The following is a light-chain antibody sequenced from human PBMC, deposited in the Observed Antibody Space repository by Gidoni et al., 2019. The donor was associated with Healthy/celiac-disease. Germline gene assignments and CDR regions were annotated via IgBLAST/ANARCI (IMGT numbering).Light chain of an antibody. J-gene: IGKJ2*01. CDR3: QQRYGTPHNT. CDR1: QRISSY. Sequence: IQMTQSPPSLSASVGDRVTITCRASQRISSYLKCYQQKPGKAPKPLIYPAASLQSPVTSRIIGSGSGTDFSLTISSLQAEDFATYYCQQRYGTPHNTFGQXTKLEIK. V-gene: IGKV1-39*01. CDR2: PAA.